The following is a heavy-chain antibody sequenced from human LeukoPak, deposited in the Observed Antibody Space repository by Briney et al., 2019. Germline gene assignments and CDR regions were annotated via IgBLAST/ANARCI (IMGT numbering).Heavy chain of an antibody. V-gene: IGHV3-48*03. CDR1: GFTFSSYE. D-gene: IGHD3-22*01. J-gene: IGHJ4*02. CDR2: ISSSGSTI. CDR3: ARDSKYCDSSGYLRGGLDY. Sequence: GGSLRLSCAASGFTFSSYEMNWVRQAPGKGLEWVSYISSSGSTIYYADSVKGRFTISRDNAKNSLSLQMNSLRAEDTAVYYCARDSKYCDSSGYLRGGLDYWGQGTLVTVSS.